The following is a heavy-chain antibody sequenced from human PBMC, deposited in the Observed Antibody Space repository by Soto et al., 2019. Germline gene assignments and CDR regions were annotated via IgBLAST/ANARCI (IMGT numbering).Heavy chain of an antibody. V-gene: IGHV4-34*01. CDR3: ARKGARAYYDFWSGYPSWFDP. CDR2: INHSGST. D-gene: IGHD3-3*01. CDR1: GGNFGGYY. Sequence: SETQSLTSTVYGGNFGGYYWSWIRQPPGKGLEWIGEINHSGSTNYNPSLKSRVTISVDTSKNQFSLKLSSVTAADTAVYYCARKGARAYYDFWSGYPSWFDPWGQGTLVTVSS. J-gene: IGHJ5*02.